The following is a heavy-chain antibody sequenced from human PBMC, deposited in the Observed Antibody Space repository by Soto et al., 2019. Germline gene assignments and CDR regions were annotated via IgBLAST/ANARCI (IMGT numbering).Heavy chain of an antibody. J-gene: IGHJ4*02. CDR3: ARSGYSGYDY. V-gene: IGHV4-34*01. Sequence: QVQLQQWGAGLLKPSETLSLTCAVYGGSFSGYYWSWIRQPPGKGLEWIGEINHSGSTNYNPSLKXXVXIXXDTSKNQFSLKLSSVTAADTAVYYCARSGYSGYDYWGQGTLVTVSS. D-gene: IGHD5-12*01. CDR1: GGSFSGYY. CDR2: INHSGST.